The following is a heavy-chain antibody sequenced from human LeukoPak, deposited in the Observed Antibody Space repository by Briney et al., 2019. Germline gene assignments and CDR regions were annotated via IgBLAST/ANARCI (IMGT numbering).Heavy chain of an antibody. D-gene: IGHD3-10*01. J-gene: IGHJ4*02. V-gene: IGHV3-23*01. Sequence: GDSLRLSCAASGFTFSSYAMSWVRQAPGKGLEWVSAISGSGGSTYYADSVKGRFTISRDNSKNTLYMQMNSLRAEDTAVYYCAKEGFGELLGCFDYWGQGTLVTVSS. CDR3: AKEGFGELLGCFDY. CDR2: ISGSGGST. CDR1: GFTFSSYA.